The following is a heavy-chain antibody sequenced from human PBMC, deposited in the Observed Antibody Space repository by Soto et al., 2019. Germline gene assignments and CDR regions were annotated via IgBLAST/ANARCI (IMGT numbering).Heavy chain of an antibody. D-gene: IGHD2-15*01. V-gene: IGHV3-30*18. CDR2: ISYDGSNK. Sequence: PGGSLRLSCAASGFTFSSYGMHWVRQAPGKGLEWVAVISYDGSNKYYADSVKGRFTISRDNSKNTLYLQMNSLRAEDTAVYYCAKERASAIVVVVAATTLDYWGQGTLVTVSS. CDR3: AKERASAIVVVVAATTLDY. J-gene: IGHJ4*02. CDR1: GFTFSSYG.